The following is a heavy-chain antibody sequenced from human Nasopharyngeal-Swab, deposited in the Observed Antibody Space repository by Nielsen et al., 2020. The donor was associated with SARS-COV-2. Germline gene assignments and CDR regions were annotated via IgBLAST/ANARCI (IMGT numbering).Heavy chain of an antibody. V-gene: IGHV2-26*01. Sequence: WIRQPPGKALEWLAHIFSRDEKYYTSSLKSRLTVSKDTSKSQVVLTMTNMDPVDTGTYYCARIGFELFLWNLYYYMDVWGKGTTVTVSS. D-gene: IGHD1-1*01. J-gene: IGHJ6*03. CDR2: IFSRDEK. CDR3: ARIGFELFLWNLYYYMDV.